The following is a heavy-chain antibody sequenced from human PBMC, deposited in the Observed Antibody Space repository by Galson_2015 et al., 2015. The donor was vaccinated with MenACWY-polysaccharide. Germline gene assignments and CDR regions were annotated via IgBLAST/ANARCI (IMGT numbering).Heavy chain of an antibody. CDR2: IYSGAYTYSSGST. CDR1: GLTVSSSY. V-gene: IGHV3-23*01. J-gene: IGHJ6*02. Sequence: SLRLSCAASGLTVSSSYMSWVRQAPGKGLEWVSTIYSGAYTYSSGSTHYADSVKDRFTISRDNSKNTVYLQMNSLRAEDTAVYYCARLHCSSTSCYPTDYYYYGMDVWGQGTTVTVSS. D-gene: IGHD2-2*01. CDR3: ARLHCSSTSCYPTDYYYYGMDV.